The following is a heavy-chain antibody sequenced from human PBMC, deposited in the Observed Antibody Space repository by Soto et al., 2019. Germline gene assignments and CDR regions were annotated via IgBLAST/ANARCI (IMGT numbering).Heavy chain of an antibody. J-gene: IGHJ4*02. V-gene: IGHV3-23*01. CDR3: AKSLGNWNPYTRAFDY. CDR2: ISGSGGST. Sequence: GGSLRLSCAASGFTFSSYAMSWVRQAPGKGLEWVSAISGSGGSTYYADSVKGRFTISRDNSKNTLYLQMNSLRAEDTAVYYCAKSLGNWNPYTRAFDYWGQGTLVTVSS. CDR1: GFTFSSYA. D-gene: IGHD1-1*01.